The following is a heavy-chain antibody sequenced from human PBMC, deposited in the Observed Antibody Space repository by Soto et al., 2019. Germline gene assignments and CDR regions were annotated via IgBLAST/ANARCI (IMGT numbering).Heavy chain of an antibody. CDR2: IYWDDDK. CDR1: GLSLRSSGVG. Sequence: SGPTLVNPTQTLTLTCTFSGLSLRSSGVGVAWIRQPPGKALEWLALIYWDDDKRFSPSLKNRLTIAKDTSKEQVVLSMTNVGPVDTGTYYCARQFSGNPSDYWGQGTLVTVSS. J-gene: IGHJ4*02. V-gene: IGHV2-5*02. CDR3: ARQFSGNPSDY. D-gene: IGHD1-26*01.